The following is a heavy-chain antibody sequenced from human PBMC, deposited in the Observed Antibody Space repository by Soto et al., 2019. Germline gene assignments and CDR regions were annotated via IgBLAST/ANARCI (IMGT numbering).Heavy chain of an antibody. D-gene: IGHD3-10*01. J-gene: IGHJ4*02. CDR1: GFTFSSYG. Sequence: QVQLVESGGGVVQPGRSLRLSCAASGFTFSSYGMHWVRQAPGKGLEWVAVIWYDGSNKYYADSVKGRFTISRDNSKNTLYLQMNSLRAEDTAVYYCARDTNHDSYGSGSTLAYWGQGTLVTVSS. V-gene: IGHV3-33*01. CDR2: IWYDGSNK. CDR3: ARDTNHDSYGSGSTLAY.